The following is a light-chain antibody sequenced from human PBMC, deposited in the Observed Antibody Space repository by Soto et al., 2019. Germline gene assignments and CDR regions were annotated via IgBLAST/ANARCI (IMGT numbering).Light chain of an antibody. CDR2: SNN. J-gene: IGLJ3*02. CDR3: AAWDDSRFWV. V-gene: IGLV1-44*01. CDR1: SSNIGDNT. Sequence: QSVLTQPPSASGPPGQRVTISCSGGSSNIGDNTVNWYQQLPGTAPKLLIYSNNQRPSGVPDRFSGSKSGTSASLAISGLQSEDEADYYCAAWDDSRFWVFGGGTKLTVL.